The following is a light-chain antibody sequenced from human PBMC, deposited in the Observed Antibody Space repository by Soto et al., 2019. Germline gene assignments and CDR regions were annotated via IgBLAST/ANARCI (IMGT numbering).Light chain of an antibody. CDR1: SSSIGAGYD. CDR3: QSYDSSLSAWV. V-gene: IGLV1-40*01. CDR2: GNS. J-gene: IGLJ3*02. Sequence: QSVLTQPPSVSGAPGQRVTISCTGSSSSIGAGYDVHWYQQLPGTAPNLLIYGNSNRPSGVPDRFSGSNSGTSASLAITGLQAEDEADYYCQSYDSSLSAWVFGGGTQLTVL.